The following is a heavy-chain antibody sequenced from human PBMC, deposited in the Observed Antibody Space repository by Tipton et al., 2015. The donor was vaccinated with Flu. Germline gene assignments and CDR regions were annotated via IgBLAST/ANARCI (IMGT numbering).Heavy chain of an antibody. J-gene: IGHJ6*02. CDR2: IDSADDT. Sequence: SLRLSCAASGFTFSDYDMHWVRQATGEGLQWVSGIDSADDTYYLDTVKGRFTISRDNAKNSLYLQMNSLRAGDTAVYFCARGPLPDSNWYNGMDVWGQGTTVTVSS. V-gene: IGHV3-13*01. CDR1: GFTFSDYD. CDR3: ARGPLPDSNWYNGMDV. D-gene: IGHD6-13*01.